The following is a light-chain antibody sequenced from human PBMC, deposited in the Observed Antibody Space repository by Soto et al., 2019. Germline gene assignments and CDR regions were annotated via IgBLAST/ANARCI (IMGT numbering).Light chain of an antibody. J-gene: IGKJ4*01. CDR2: DAS. Sequence: DIQMTQYPSSLSASVGDRVTITCQASQDISNYLNWYQQKPGKAPKLLIYDASNLETGVPSRFSGSGSGTDFTFTISSLQPEDIATYYCQQYDNLPLPFGGGSKVDIK. CDR3: QQYDNLPLP. V-gene: IGKV1-33*01. CDR1: QDISNY.